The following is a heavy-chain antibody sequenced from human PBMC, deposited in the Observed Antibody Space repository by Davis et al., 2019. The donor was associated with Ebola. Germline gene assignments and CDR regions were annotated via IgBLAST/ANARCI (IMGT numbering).Heavy chain of an antibody. CDR3: ARAADTSGYFPHF. CDR2: ISGSGGST. CDR1: GFTFSSYA. V-gene: IGHV3-23*01. Sequence: PGGSLRLSCAASGFTFSSYAMSWVRQAPGKGLEWVSAISGSGGSTYYADSVKGRFTISRDNSRSTLYLEMTSLRPEDTAVYYCARAADTSGYFPHFWGQGTLVIVSS. J-gene: IGHJ4*02. D-gene: IGHD3-22*01.